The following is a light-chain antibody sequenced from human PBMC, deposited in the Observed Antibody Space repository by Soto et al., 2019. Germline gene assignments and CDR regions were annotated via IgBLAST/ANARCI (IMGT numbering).Light chain of an antibody. Sequence: AVQMTQSPSSLSASIGDRVTITCRASQDIRNELGWYQQKPGKAPKLLIHAASTLQGGVSSRFSGSGSGTDFTLTISSLQPEDFASYYCLQDFDYPRTFGKGTRVEVK. CDR1: QDIRNE. V-gene: IGKV1-6*01. CDR2: AAS. J-gene: IGKJ1*01. CDR3: LQDFDYPRT.